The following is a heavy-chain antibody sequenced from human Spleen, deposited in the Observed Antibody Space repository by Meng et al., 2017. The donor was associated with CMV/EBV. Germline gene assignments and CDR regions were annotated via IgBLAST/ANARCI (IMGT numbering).Heavy chain of an antibody. CDR1: GYTFTGYS. J-gene: IGHJ4*02. CDR2: INPNSGGP. D-gene: IGHD3-10*01. CDR3: ARGGEGIDY. V-gene: IGHV1-2*02. Sequence: ASVKVSCKASGYTFTGYSLHWVRQAPGQGLEWMGWINPNSGGPDYAQNFQGRVTMTRDTSISTAYMELSRLRSDDTAVYYCARGGEGIDYWGQGTLVTVSS.